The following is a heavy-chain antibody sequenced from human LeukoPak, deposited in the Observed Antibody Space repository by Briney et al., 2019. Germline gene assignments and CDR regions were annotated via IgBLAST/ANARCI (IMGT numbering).Heavy chain of an antibody. CDR3: ARISGSYLDY. CDR2: ISSSSSYI. V-gene: IGHV3-21*01. D-gene: IGHD1-26*01. CDR1: GFTFSSYS. J-gene: IGHJ4*02. Sequence: PGGSLRLSCAASGFTFSSYSMNWVRHAPGKGLEWVSSISSSSSYIYYAHSVKGRFTISRDNAKNSLFLQMNSLRAEDTAVYYCARISGSYLDYWGQGTLVTVSS.